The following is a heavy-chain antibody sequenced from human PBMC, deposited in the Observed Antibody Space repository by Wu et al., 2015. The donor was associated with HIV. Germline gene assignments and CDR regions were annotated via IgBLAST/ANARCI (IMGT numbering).Heavy chain of an antibody. Sequence: QVQLVQSGAEVKKPGASVKVSCKASGYTFTSYGISWVRQAPGQGLEWMGWISVYNGNTNYVQKFQGRATMTTDTSTSTAYMELRGLRSDDTAVYYCAREGRSGWSFDYWGQGTLVIVSS. J-gene: IGHJ4*02. CDR2: ISVYNGNT. CDR3: AREGRSGWSFDY. V-gene: IGHV1-18*01. CDR1: GYTFTSYG. D-gene: IGHD6-19*01.